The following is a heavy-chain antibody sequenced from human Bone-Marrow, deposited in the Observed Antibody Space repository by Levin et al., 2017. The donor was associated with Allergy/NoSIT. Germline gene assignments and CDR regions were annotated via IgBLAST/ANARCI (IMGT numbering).Heavy chain of an antibody. Sequence: GESLKISCAASGFTFSAYGMHWVRQAPGRGLEWVAVISYDESHKYYADSMKGRFTISRDNSKNTLYLQMNSLRAEDTAVYYCTRDRGEWGQFYFDYWGQGTLVTVSS. D-gene: IGHD1-26*01. CDR3: TRDRGEWGQFYFDY. CDR1: GFTFSAYG. CDR2: ISYDESHK. J-gene: IGHJ4*02. V-gene: IGHV3-33*05.